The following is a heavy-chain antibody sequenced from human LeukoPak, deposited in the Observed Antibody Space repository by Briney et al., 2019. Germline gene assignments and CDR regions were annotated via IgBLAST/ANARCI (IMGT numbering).Heavy chain of an antibody. CDR1: GGSISSSSYY. D-gene: IGHD6-13*01. CDR3: ARGKNDIAAAGTGNWFDP. Sequence: SETLSLTCTVSGGSISSSSYYWSWIRQPAGKGLEWIGRIYTSGSTNYNPSLTSRVTIPVDTSKNQFSLKLSSVTAADTAVYYCARGKNDIAAAGTGNWFDPWGQGTLVTVSS. CDR2: IYTSGST. V-gene: IGHV4-61*02. J-gene: IGHJ5*02.